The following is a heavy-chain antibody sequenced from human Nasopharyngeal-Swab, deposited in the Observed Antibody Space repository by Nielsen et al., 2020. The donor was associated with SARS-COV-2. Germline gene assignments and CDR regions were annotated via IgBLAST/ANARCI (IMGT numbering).Heavy chain of an antibody. V-gene: IGHV3-9*01. CDR2: ISWNSGSI. D-gene: IGHD3-10*01. CDR3: ALGPYYYGSGSAPTQYGMDV. CDR1: GFTFDDYA. Sequence: ISCAASGFTFDDYAMHWVRQAPGKGLEWVSGISWNSGSIGYADSVKGRFTISRDNAKNSLYLQMNSLRAEDTALYYCALGPYYYGSGSAPTQYGMDVWGQGTTVTVSS. J-gene: IGHJ6*02.